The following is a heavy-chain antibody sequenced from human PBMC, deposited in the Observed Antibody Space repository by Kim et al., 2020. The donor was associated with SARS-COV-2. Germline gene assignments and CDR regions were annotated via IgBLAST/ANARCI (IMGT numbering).Heavy chain of an antibody. CDR3: AREGYWQQLRGMDV. Sequence: AQKFPGRVTMTRDTSTSTVYMELSSLRSEDTAVYYCAREGYWQQLRGMDVWGQGTTVTVSS. J-gene: IGHJ6*02. D-gene: IGHD6-13*01. V-gene: IGHV1-46*01.